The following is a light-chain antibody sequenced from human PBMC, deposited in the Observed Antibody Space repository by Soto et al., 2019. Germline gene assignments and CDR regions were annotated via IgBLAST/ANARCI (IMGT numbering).Light chain of an antibody. CDR1: QSISSY. J-gene: IGKJ4*01. CDR2: AAS. CDR3: QQTYSTPLT. Sequence: DIQMTQSPSSLSASVGDRVTITCRASQSISSYLAWYLQRPGKAPELLIYAASTLQSGVPSRFSGSGSGTDFTLTISSLQLEGFAIYYCQQTYSTPLTFGGGTKVDIK. V-gene: IGKV1-39*01.